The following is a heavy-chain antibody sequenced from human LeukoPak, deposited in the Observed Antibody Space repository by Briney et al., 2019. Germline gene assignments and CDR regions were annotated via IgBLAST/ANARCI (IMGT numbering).Heavy chain of an antibody. Sequence: SETLSLTCAVYGGSFSGYYWSWIRQPPGKGLEWIGRISGSGTITYNPALQSRLSISIDTSKNQFSLKLMSVTAADTAVYYCARERMKARGFDPWGQGTLVTVSS. CDR2: ISGSGTI. CDR3: ARERMKARGFDP. CDR1: GGSFSGYY. V-gene: IGHV4-59*10. J-gene: IGHJ5*02.